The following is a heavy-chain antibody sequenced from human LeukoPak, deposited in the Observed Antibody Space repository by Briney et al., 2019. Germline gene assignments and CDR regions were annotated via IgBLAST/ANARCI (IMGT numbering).Heavy chain of an antibody. V-gene: IGHV1-18*01. CDR2: IGTYGGDT. CDR1: TYR. J-gene: IGHJ5*01. Sequence: SVKVSCKATYRISWVRQAPGQGLEWMGWIGTYGGDTYYAQKFQGRITVTTDTSTSTVYMELRNLRSDDTAVYYCARDLWNFYDDSGYNRDFDSWGQGTLVTVSS. CDR3: ARDLWNFYDDSGYNRDFDS. D-gene: IGHD3-22*01.